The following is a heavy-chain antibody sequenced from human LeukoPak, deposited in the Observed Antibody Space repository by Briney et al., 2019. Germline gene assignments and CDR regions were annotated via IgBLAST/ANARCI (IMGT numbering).Heavy chain of an antibody. CDR3: ARGILRPQRFDP. J-gene: IGHJ5*02. D-gene: IGHD2-2*02. CDR2: INHST. V-gene: IGHV4-34*01. CDR1: GGSFSDYY. Sequence: SETLSLTCTVYGGSFSDYYWSWIRQPPGEGREWIGEINHSTNYNPSLKRRVTISVDTSKNQFSLKLTSVTAADTAVYYCARGILRPQRFDPWGQGTLVTVSS.